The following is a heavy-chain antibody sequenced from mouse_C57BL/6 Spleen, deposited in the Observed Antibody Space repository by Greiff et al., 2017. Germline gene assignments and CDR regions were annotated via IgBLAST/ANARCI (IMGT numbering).Heavy chain of an antibody. Sequence: EVHLVESGGGLVKPGGSLKLSCAASGFTFSDYGMHWVRQAPEKGLEWVAYISSGSSTIYYADTVKGRFTISRDNAKNTLFLQMTSLRSEDTAMYYCARPSYDGYHGDYWGQGTTLTVSS. CDR2: ISSGSSTI. D-gene: IGHD2-3*01. CDR1: GFTFSDYG. J-gene: IGHJ2*01. V-gene: IGHV5-17*01. CDR3: ARPSYDGYHGDY.